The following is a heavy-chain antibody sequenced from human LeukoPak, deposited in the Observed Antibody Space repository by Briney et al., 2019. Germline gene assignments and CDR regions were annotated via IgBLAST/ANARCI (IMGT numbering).Heavy chain of an antibody. D-gene: IGHD6-6*01. CDR3: ARHGVGSSWFGFDY. V-gene: IGHV5-51*01. CDR2: INPGDSDP. CDR1: GYTFNTYW. J-gene: IGHJ4*02. Sequence: GESLKISCQASGYTFNTYWIGWVRQMPGKGLEWMGIINPGDSDPRYSPSFQGRATISADRSISTAYLQWSSLKASGTAMYYCARHGVGSSWFGFDYWGQGTLVTVSS.